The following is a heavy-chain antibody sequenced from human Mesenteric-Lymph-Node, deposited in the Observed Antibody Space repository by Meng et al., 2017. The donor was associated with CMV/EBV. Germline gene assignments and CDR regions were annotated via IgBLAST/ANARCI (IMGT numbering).Heavy chain of an antibody. J-gene: IGHJ4*02. CDR2: ISSSSSYI. V-gene: IGHV3-21*01. CDR1: GFTFSSYS. CDR3: ARVQWLFLLRYFDY. D-gene: IGHD3-22*01. Sequence: GESLKISCAASGFTFSSYSMNWVRQAPGKGLEWVSSISSSSSYIYYADPVKGRFTISRDNAKNSLCLQMNSLRAEDTAVYYCARVQWLFLLRYFDYWGQGTLVTVSS.